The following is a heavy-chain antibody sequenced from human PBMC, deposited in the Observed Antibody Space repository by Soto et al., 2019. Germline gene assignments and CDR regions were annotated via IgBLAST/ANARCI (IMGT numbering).Heavy chain of an antibody. Sequence: PSETLSLTCTVSGGSISSYYWSWIRQPPGKGLEWIGYIYYSGSTNYNPSLKSRVTISVDTSKNQFSLKLSSVTAADTAVYYCGRVRAGYYYDSSGYSYYYYGMDVWGQGATVTVSS. J-gene: IGHJ6*02. V-gene: IGHV4-59*01. CDR2: IYYSGST. CDR1: GGSISSYY. CDR3: GRVRAGYYYDSSGYSYYYYGMDV. D-gene: IGHD3-22*01.